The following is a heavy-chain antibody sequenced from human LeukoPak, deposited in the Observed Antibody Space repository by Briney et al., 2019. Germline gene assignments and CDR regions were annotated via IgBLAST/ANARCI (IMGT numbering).Heavy chain of an antibody. V-gene: IGHV1-2*02. D-gene: IGHD2-21*02. Sequence: ASVKVSCKASGYTFSDYYIHWVRQAPGQGLDWMGWINPNSGVTNYPQKFQGRITMTRDTSISTAYMVLSRLRSDDTAMYYCAKDGPADCGGDCYSPDYWGQGSLVTASS. CDR2: INPNSGVT. CDR3: AKDGPADCGGDCYSPDY. CDR1: GYTFSDYY. J-gene: IGHJ4*02.